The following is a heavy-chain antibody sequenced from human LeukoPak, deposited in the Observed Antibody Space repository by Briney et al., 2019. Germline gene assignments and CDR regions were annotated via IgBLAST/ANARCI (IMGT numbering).Heavy chain of an antibody. V-gene: IGHV4-30-2*01. Sequence: PSETLSLTCAVSGGSFSSGGFSWSWIRQPPGKGLEWIGYMFHNGSTHYSPSLQRRVTISVDRFKNQFSLRLRSVTAADTAVYYCGRETLGYCSGTTCSLGMDVWAKGPRSPSP. CDR2: MFHNGST. CDR3: GRETLGYCSGTTCSLGMDV. J-gene: IGHJ6*02. CDR1: GGSFSSGGFS. D-gene: IGHD2-2*01.